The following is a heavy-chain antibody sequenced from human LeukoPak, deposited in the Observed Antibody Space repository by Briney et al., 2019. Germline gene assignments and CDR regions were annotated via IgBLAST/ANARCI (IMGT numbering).Heavy chain of an antibody. Sequence: GGSLRLSCAASGFIVTSNYISWVRQAPGKGLEWVGRIKSKTDGGTTDYAAPVKGRFTISRDDSKNTLYLQMNSLKTEDTAVYYCTTAGAGYDILTGYYTPDYWGQGTLVTVSS. J-gene: IGHJ4*02. D-gene: IGHD3-9*01. CDR1: GFIVTSNY. CDR2: IKSKTDGGTT. CDR3: TTAGAGYDILTGYYTPDY. V-gene: IGHV3-15*01.